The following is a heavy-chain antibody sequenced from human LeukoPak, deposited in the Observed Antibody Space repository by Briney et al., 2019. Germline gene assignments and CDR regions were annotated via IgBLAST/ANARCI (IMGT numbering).Heavy chain of an antibody. D-gene: IGHD1-26*01. V-gene: IGHV4-30-2*01. J-gene: IGHJ4*02. CDR3: ARDIGGSSDY. CDR1: GGSISSGGHY. Sequence: PSETLSLTCTVSGGSISSGGHYWSWIRQPPGKGLEWIGYIYHSGSTYYNPSLKSRDTISVDRSKNQFSLRLTSVTAADTAVYYCARDIGGSSDYWGQGTPVTVSS. CDR2: IYHSGST.